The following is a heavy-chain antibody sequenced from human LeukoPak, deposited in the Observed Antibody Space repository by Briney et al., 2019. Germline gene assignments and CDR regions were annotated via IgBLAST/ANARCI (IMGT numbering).Heavy chain of an antibody. J-gene: IGHJ4*02. CDR3: TRDDSSGSREGFDY. Sequence: GGSLRLSCAASGFTFSDYSMNWVRQAPGKGLEWVSYISSSGSTIYYADSVKGRFTISRDNAKNSLYLQMNSLKAEDTAVYYCTRDDSSGSREGFDYWGQGTLVTVSS. V-gene: IGHV3-48*04. CDR1: GFTFSDYS. CDR2: ISSSGSTI. D-gene: IGHD3-22*01.